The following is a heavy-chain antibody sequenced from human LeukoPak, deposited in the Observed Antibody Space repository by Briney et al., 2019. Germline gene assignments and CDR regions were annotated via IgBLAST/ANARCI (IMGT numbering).Heavy chain of an antibody. J-gene: IGHJ6*03. V-gene: IGHV3-21*01. CDR3: AKRGGSYFYYYYYYMDV. CDR2: ISSSSGYI. Sequence: PGGSLRLSCEASGFTFSSYSMNWVRQAPGKGLEWVSSISSSSGYIYYADSVKGRFTISRDNSKNTLYLQMNSLRAEDTAVYYCAKRGGSYFYYYYYYMDVWGKGTTVTISS. CDR1: GFTFSSYS. D-gene: IGHD1-26*01.